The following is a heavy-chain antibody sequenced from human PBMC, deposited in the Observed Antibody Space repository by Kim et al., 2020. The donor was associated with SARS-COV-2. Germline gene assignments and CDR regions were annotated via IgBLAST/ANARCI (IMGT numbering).Heavy chain of an antibody. CDR3: ARRQKDGDHPYYFDY. J-gene: IGHJ4*02. V-gene: IGHV1-46*01. Sequence: QKFHGGVTITSDTSTSPVYMEMRGLKSEDTAMYYCARRQKDGDHPYYFDYWGQGTLVTVSS. D-gene: IGHD4-17*01.